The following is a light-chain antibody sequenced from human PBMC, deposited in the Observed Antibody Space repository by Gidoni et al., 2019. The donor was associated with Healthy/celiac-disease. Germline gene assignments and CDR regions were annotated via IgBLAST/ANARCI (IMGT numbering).Light chain of an antibody. CDR2: AAS. Sequence: DIQMTQSPSSLSASVGDRVTITCRASQGISNYLAWYQQKPGKVPKLLIYAASTLQSGVPSRFSGSGSGTDFTLTISSLQPEDVATYYCQKYNSAPQGGVTFGQGTRLEIK. V-gene: IGKV1-27*01. CDR3: QKYNSAPQGGVT. CDR1: QGISNY. J-gene: IGKJ5*01.